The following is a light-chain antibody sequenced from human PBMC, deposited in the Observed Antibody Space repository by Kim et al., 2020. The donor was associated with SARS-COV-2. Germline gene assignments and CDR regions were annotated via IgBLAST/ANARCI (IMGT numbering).Light chain of an antibody. CDR2: GVS. CDR1: QGVESD. V-gene: IGKV3-15*01. Sequence: ETVMTQSPATLSVSPGERVTLSCRATQGVESDLAWYQQKPGQAPRLLIYGVSNRATGFPARFSGSGSGTEFTLTISSLQSEDFAVYYCQQYKSWPLTFGGGTKVDIK. J-gene: IGKJ4*01. CDR3: QQYKSWPLT.